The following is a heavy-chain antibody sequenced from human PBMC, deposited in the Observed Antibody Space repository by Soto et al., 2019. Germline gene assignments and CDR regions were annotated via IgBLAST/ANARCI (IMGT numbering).Heavy chain of an antibody. Sequence: QVQLVESGGGLVKPGASLRLYCAGSGFTFSDYYMSWLRQAPGKGLEWLSYSSNSGTYTRYADSVKVGFSISRDNAKNSLYLQINSLRGEDTGIYYCARSGDNYNVLDYWGQGTPVTVSS. J-gene: IGHJ4*02. CDR1: GFTFSDYY. D-gene: IGHD3-10*02. V-gene: IGHV3-11*06. CDR3: ARSGDNYNVLDY. CDR2: SSNSGTYT.